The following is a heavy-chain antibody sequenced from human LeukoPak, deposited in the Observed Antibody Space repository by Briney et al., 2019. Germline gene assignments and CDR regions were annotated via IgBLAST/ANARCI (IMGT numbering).Heavy chain of an antibody. V-gene: IGHV3-7*01. CDR1: GFTFSSYW. Sequence: PGGSLRLSCAASGFTFSSYWMSWVRQAPGKGLEWVANIKQDGSEKCYVDSVKGRFTISRDNAKNSLYLQMNSLRAEDTAVYYCARLGSGWADAFDIWGQGTMVTVSS. CDR3: ARLGSGWADAFDI. J-gene: IGHJ3*02. D-gene: IGHD6-19*01. CDR2: IKQDGSEK.